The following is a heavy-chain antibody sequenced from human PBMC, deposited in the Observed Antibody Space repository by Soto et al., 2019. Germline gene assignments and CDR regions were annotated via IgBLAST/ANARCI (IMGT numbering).Heavy chain of an antibody. CDR1: GYSFTSYW. D-gene: IGHD5-18*01. CDR2: IDPSDSYT. CDR3: ARPIYSYGLAFDI. Sequence: PGESVKICCKGSGYSFTSYWISWVRQMPGKGLEWMGRIDPSDSYTNYSPSFQGHVTISADKSISTAYLQWSSLKASDTAMYYCARPIYSYGLAFDIWGQGTMVTVSS. J-gene: IGHJ3*02. V-gene: IGHV5-10-1*01.